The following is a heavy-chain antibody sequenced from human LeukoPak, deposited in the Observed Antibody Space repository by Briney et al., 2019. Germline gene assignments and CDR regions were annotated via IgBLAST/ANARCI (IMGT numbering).Heavy chain of an antibody. J-gene: IGHJ4*02. D-gene: IGHD1-26*01. CDR3: ARAHSGTYSRAHFDY. Sequence: SETLSLTCAASGGSISSSNWWSWVRQPPGKGLEWIGEIYHSGSTNYNPSLKSRVTISVDKSKNQFSLKLSSVTAADTAVYYCARAHSGTYSRAHFDYWGQGTLVTVSS. CDR2: IYHSGST. CDR1: GGSISSSNW. V-gene: IGHV4-4*02.